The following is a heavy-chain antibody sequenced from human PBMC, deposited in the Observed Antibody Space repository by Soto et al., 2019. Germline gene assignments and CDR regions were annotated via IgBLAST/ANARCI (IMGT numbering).Heavy chain of an antibody. J-gene: IGHJ3*02. CDR1: GFTFSSYW. CDR3: ARDQFGGGGEDAFDI. CDR2: INSDGSST. D-gene: IGHD2-21*01. Sequence: GESLKISCAASGFTFSSYWMHWVRQAPGKGLVWVSRINSDGSSTSYADSVKGRFTISRDNAKNTLYLQMNSLRAEDTAVYYCARDQFGGGGEDAFDIWGQGTMVTVSS. V-gene: IGHV3-74*01.